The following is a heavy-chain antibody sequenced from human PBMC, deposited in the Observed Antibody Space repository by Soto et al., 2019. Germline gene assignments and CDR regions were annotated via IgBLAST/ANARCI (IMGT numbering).Heavy chain of an antibody. Sequence: PGGSLRLSCAASGFTFSSYAMHWVRQAPGKGLEWVAVISYDGSNKYYADSVKGRFTISRDNSKNTLYLQMNSLRAEDTAVYYCARDRGVVVAATRQLTGYYYYYYGMDVWGQGTTVTVSS. CDR1: GFTFSSYA. CDR3: ARDRGVVVAATRQLTGYYYYYYGMDV. J-gene: IGHJ6*02. V-gene: IGHV3-30-3*01. D-gene: IGHD2-15*01. CDR2: ISYDGSNK.